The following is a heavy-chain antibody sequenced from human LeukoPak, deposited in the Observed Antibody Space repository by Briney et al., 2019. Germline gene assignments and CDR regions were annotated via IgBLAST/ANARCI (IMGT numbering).Heavy chain of an antibody. CDR3: ARDFAREFTIDY. D-gene: IGHD3-10*01. V-gene: IGHV3-48*01. CDR2: ISGSSNII. CDR1: GFTFSNYN. J-gene: IGHJ4*02. Sequence: PGGSLRLSCAASGFTFSNYNMNWVRQPPGKGLQRVSYISGSSNIIYYADSVKGRFTISRDNAKNSLFLQMNSLRAEDTAVYYCARDFAREFTIDYWGQGTLVTVSS.